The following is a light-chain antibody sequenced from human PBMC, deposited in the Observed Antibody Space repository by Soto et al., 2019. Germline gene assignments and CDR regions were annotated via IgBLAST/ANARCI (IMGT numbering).Light chain of an antibody. Sequence: DIQMTQSPSSVSASVGDRVTITCQASQGINSWLVWYQQKSGQAHKLLIYAASSFQSGVPSRFIGSGSGTDFSLTISSLQPEDFATYYCQQANSFPYTFGQGTKLEIK. CDR1: QGINSW. J-gene: IGKJ2*01. V-gene: IGKV1-12*01. CDR3: QQANSFPYT. CDR2: AAS.